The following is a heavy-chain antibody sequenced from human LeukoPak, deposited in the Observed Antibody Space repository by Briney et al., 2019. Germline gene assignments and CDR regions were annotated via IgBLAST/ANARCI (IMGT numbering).Heavy chain of an antibody. CDR3: ARAMSTFGGVRNYFDS. Sequence: GGSLRLSCAASGFTFSSYSMSWVRQAPGKGLEWVANIKQDGSEKHYVDSVKGRFTISRDNAKNSLYLQTNSLRAEDTAVYYCARAMSTFGGVRNYFDSWGQGTLVTVSS. D-gene: IGHD3-16*01. CDR2: IKQDGSEK. J-gene: IGHJ4*02. V-gene: IGHV3-7*04. CDR1: GFTFSSYS.